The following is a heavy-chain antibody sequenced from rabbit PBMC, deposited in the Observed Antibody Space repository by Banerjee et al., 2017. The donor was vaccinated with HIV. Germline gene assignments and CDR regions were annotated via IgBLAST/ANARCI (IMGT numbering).Heavy chain of an antibody. Sequence: QSLEESGGDLVKPGASLTLTCTASGFSFSSSYYMCWVRQAPGKGLEWIACIYAGSGTTYYASWAKGRFTISKTSSTTVTLQMTSLTAADRATYFCARGDIYASYAGGGYALRKFNLWGPGTLVTVS. CDR2: IYAGSGTT. D-gene: IGHD8-1*01. CDR1: GFSFSSSYY. V-gene: IGHV1S40*01. J-gene: IGHJ4*01. CDR3: ARGDIYASYAGGGYALRKFNL.